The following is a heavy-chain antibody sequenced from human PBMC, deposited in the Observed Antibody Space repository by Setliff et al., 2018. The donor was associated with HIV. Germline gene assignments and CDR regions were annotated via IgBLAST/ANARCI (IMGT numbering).Heavy chain of an antibody. J-gene: IGHJ3*01. V-gene: IGHV4-59*01. CDR3: ARVQMAYAAFDV. CDR1: GGSISPYY. Sequence: SETLSLTCTVSGGSISPYYWSWIRQPPGKGLEWIGSIYFTGSSDNNPSLKSRVTLSVDTSKHQFSLKLGSVTAADTAVYYCARVQMAYAAFDVWGQGTMVTVSS. D-gene: IGHD4-17*01. CDR2: IYFTGSS.